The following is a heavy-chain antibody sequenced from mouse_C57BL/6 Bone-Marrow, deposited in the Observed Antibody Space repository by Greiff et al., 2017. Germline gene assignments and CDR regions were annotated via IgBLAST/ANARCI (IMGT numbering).Heavy chain of an antibody. V-gene: IGHV5-9*01. CDR1: GFTFSSYT. CDR2: ISGGGGNT. CDR3: ARPYGSRGGGFAY. J-gene: IGHJ3*01. D-gene: IGHD1-1*01. Sequence: EVQGVESGGGLVKPGGSLKLSCAASGFTFSSYTMSWVRQTPEKRLEWVATISGGGGNTYYPDSVKGRFTISRDNAKNTLYLQMSSLRSEDTALYYCARPYGSRGGGFAYWGQGTLVTVSA.